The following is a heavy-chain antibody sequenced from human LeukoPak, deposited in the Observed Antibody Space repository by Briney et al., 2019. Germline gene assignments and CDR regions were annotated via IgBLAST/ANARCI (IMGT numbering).Heavy chain of an antibody. Sequence: PGGSLRLSCAASGFTFDDYGMSWVRQAPGKGLEWVSGINWNGGRTGYADSVKGRFTISRDNAKNSLYLQMNSLRAEDTAVYYCVRKLTGTTFFDFWGQGTLVTVSS. D-gene: IGHD1-1*01. V-gene: IGHV3-20*04. CDR1: GFTFDDYG. J-gene: IGHJ4*02. CDR3: VRKLTGTTFFDF. CDR2: INWNGGRT.